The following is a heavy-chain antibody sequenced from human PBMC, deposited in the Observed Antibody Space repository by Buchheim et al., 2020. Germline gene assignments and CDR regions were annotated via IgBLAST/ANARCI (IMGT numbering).Heavy chain of an antibody. CDR2: INPDGRDR. J-gene: IGHJ4*02. CDR3: AREVRGHAYFDT. V-gene: IGHV3-74*01. Sequence: EVQLVESGGGLIQPGGSLRLSCAASGFTFTTFWMHWVRQVPGKGLMWVSRINPDGRDRSYTASVKGRFTISRDTAEHPLYLQMNRLTVEDTGVYSCAREVRGHAYFDTWGQGT. CDR1: GFTFTTFW.